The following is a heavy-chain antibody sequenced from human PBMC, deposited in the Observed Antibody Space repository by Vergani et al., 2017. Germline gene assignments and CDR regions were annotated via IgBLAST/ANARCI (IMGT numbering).Heavy chain of an antibody. Sequence: EVQLVESGGGLVQPGRSLRLSCTASGFTFGDYAMSWFRQAPGKGLEWVGFIRSKAYGGTTEYAASVKGRFTISRDDSKSIAYLQMNSLKTEDTAVYYCTTDIIAVAGNGAYFDYWGQGTMVTVSS. CDR1: GFTFGDYA. D-gene: IGHD6-19*01. CDR2: IRSKAYGGTT. J-gene: IGHJ4*03. V-gene: IGHV3-49*03. CDR3: TTDIIAVAGNGAYFDY.